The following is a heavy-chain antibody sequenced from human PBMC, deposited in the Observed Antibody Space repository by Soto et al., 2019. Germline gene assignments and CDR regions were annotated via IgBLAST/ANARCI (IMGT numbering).Heavy chain of an antibody. CDR2: IYYSGST. J-gene: IGHJ4*02. D-gene: IGHD2-21*02. Sequence: QLQLQESGPGLVKPSETLSLTCTVSGGSISSSSYYWGWIRQPPGKWLEWIGSIYYSGSTYYNPSLKSRVTISVDTSKNQFSLKLSSVTAADTAVYYCARTRMVTDFDYWGQGTLVTVSS. CDR3: ARTRMVTDFDY. V-gene: IGHV4-39*01. CDR1: GGSISSSSYY.